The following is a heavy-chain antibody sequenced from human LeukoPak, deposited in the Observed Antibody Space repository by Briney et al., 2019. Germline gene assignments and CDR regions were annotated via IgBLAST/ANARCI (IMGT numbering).Heavy chain of an antibody. CDR3: ARAEWPATTKFDY. Sequence: VASVRVSCKASGYTFTDYYVHWVRQAPGQGPEWMGWINPRSGGTDYAQNFQGRVTMTRDTSITTAYMELSRLRSDDTAVYYCARAEWPATTKFDYWGQGTLVTVSS. D-gene: IGHD1/OR15-1a*01. J-gene: IGHJ4*02. CDR2: INPRSGGT. CDR1: GYTFTDYY. V-gene: IGHV1-2*02.